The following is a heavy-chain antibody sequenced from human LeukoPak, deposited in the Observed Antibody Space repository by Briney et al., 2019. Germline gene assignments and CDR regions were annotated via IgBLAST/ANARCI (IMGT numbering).Heavy chain of an antibody. CDR2: ISGSGGST. Sequence: GGSLRLSCAASGFTFSSYAMSWVRQAPGKGLEWVSAISGSGGSTYYADSVKGRFTISRDNSKNTLYLQMNSLRAEDTAVYYCAKDLDGYSYGYTYYYYYYMDVWGKGTTVTVSS. CDR1: GFTFSSYA. D-gene: IGHD5-18*01. J-gene: IGHJ6*03. V-gene: IGHV3-23*01. CDR3: AKDLDGYSYGYTYYYYYYMDV.